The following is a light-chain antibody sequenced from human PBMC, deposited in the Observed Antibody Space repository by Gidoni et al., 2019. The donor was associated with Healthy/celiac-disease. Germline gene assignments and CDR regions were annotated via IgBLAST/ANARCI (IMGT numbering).Light chain of an antibody. Sequence: DIVLTQSPGTLSLSPGERATHSCRASQSVSSSYLAWHQQKPGQAPRLLIYGASSRATGIPDRFSGSGSGTDFTLTISRLEPEDFAVYYCQQYGSSPRTFGQGTKVEIK. CDR3: QQYGSSPRT. CDR2: GAS. J-gene: IGKJ1*01. V-gene: IGKV3-20*01. CDR1: QSVSSSY.